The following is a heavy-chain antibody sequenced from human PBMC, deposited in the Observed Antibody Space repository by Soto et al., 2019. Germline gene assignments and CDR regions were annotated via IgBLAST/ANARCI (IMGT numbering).Heavy chain of an antibody. Sequence: EVQLAESGGALVQPGGSLRLSCATSGFTFSSYSMNWIRQAPGKGLEWLSYISTTSNTIYYADPVKGRFTISRDNDKKVLYLQMDSLRVEDTAVYFCARGDSWSGRERFHVDYWGQGTLVAVSS. CDR2: ISTTSNTI. V-gene: IGHV3-48*01. CDR3: ARGDSWSGRERFHVDY. D-gene: IGHD4-4*01. J-gene: IGHJ4*02. CDR1: GFTFSSYS.